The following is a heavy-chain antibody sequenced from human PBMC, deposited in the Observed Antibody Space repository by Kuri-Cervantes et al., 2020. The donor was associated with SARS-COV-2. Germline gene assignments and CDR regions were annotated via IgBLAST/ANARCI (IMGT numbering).Heavy chain of an antibody. V-gene: IGHV1-69*06. CDR3: ATSPPHCSSTSCTPNWFDP. CDR1: GGTFSSYA. CDR2: IIPIFGTA. D-gene: IGHD2-2*01. Sequence: SVKVSCKASGGTFSSYAISWVRQAPGQGLEWMGGIIPIFGTANYAQKFQGRVTITADKSTSTAYMELSSLRSEDTAVYYCATSPPHCSSTSCTPNWFDPWGQGTLVTVSS. J-gene: IGHJ5*02.